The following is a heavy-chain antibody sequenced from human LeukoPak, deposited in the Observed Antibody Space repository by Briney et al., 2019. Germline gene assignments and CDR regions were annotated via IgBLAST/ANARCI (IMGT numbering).Heavy chain of an antibody. CDR2: SNPSGGRT. CDR3: ARVLAWLVGATGY. V-gene: IGHV1-46*01. Sequence: GAPVKLSCKASGHTYTSYYMHWVRQSPGQRLEWMGISNPSGGRTSYAQKFQGRVTMTRDTSTSTVYMELSRLRSDDTAVYYCARVLAWLVGATGYWGQGTLVTVSS. D-gene: IGHD1-26*01. CDR1: GHTYTSYY. J-gene: IGHJ4*02.